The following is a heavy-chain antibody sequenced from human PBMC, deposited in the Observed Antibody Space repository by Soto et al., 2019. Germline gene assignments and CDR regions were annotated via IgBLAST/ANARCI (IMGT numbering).Heavy chain of an antibody. V-gene: IGHV3-48*02. J-gene: IGHJ6*02. CDR1: GFPFRSYS. CDR3: ARVYRVGARNTYGMDV. Sequence: EVQLVESGGGLVQPGGSLSLSCAASGFPFRSYSMNWVRQAPGKGLAWVSYISSSSSTIYYADSVKGRFTISRDNAKNSLYLQMNSLRDEDTAVYYCARVYRVGARNTYGMDVWGQGTTVTVSS. CDR2: ISSSSSTI. D-gene: IGHD3-3*01.